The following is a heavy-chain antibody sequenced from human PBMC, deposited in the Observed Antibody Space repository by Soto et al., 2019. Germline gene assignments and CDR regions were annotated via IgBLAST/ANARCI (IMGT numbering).Heavy chain of an antibody. CDR1: GFTFSHHS. CDR2: ISGSGGNI. V-gene: IGHV3-64D*06. J-gene: IGHJ4*02. D-gene: IGHD2-15*01. Sequence: PGGSLRLSCSGSGFTFSHHSLYWVRQPPGKGLQCVSSISGSGGNIYYAESVKGRFTISRDNSKNTLYLQMTSLSSEDSAVYYCVKVSGYCTGGSCSSYFDYWGQGTPVTV. CDR3: VKVSGYCTGGSCSSYFDY.